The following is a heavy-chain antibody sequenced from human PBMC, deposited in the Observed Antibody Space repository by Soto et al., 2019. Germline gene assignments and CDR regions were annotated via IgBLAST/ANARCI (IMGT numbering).Heavy chain of an antibody. J-gene: IGHJ6*02. D-gene: IGHD2-15*01. Sequence: PGGSLRLSCVTSGFTFSRNTMNWVRQAPGKGLEWVASITSSGSYVYYADSVKGRFSASRDNAKNSLSLQMDSLRPDDTAIYFCVKAEGIEDMEVWGQGTTVTVSS. V-gene: IGHV3-21*01. CDR2: ITSSGSYV. CDR3: VKAEGIEDMEV. CDR1: GFTFSRNT.